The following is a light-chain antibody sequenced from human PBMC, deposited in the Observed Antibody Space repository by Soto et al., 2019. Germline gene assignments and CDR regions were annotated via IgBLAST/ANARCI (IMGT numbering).Light chain of an antibody. J-gene: IGKJ2*01. CDR1: QSLAYSDGNTY. CDR3: MQGTHWPPYT. CDR2: QVS. Sequence: DVVMTQSPLSLPVTLGQPASISCRSSQSLAYSDGNTYLNWFQQRPGQSPRRLIYQVSNRDSGVPDRFSGSGSGTDFTLKISRVEAEDVGVYYCMQGTHWPPYTFGHGTKLEIK. V-gene: IGKV2-30*01.